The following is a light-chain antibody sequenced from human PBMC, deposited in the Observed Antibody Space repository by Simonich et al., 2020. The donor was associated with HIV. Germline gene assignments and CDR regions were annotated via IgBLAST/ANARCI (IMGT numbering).Light chain of an antibody. V-gene: IGKV1-5*03. J-gene: IGKJ1*01. CDR1: QRISSW. CDR2: KAS. Sequence: DIQMTQSPSTLSASVGDRVTITCRASQRISSWLAWYQQKPGKAPILLIYKASSLESGVPSRFSGSGSGTEFTLTISSLQPDDFATYYCQQYNSYWTFGQGTKVEIK. CDR3: QQYNSYWT.